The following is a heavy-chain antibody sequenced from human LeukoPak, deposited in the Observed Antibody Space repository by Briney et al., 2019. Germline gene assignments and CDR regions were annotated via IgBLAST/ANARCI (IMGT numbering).Heavy chain of an antibody. D-gene: IGHD2/OR15-2a*01. Sequence: GASLMISFRCSGYIFTSYWIGWVRPLPGKGLEWMGIIYPGDSDPIYSPSFQGQVTFSADKSISTAYLQWSSLKASDTAMYYCARLDSTALSSYWGQGTLVTVSS. V-gene: IGHV5-51*01. J-gene: IGHJ4*02. CDR1: GYIFTSYW. CDR3: ARLDSTALSSY. CDR2: IYPGDSDP.